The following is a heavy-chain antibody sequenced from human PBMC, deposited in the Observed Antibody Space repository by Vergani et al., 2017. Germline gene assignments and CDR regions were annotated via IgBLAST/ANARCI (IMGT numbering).Heavy chain of an antibody. CDR3: ARDRGYSGYDYGGWFDP. CDR1: GESIRSGSHY. CDR2: IHTGGST. D-gene: IGHD5-12*01. J-gene: IGHJ5*02. Sequence: QVKLQESGPGLLKPSQTLSLTCTVSGESIRSGSHYWSWIRQPAGKGPEWIGHIHTGGSTDLNPSFKSRVTISVDTSKNQFSLKLSSVTAADTAVYYCARDRGYSGYDYGGWFDPWGQGTLVTVSS. V-gene: IGHV4-61*02.